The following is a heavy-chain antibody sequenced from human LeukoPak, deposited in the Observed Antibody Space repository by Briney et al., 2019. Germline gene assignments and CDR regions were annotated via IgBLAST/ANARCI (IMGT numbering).Heavy chain of an antibody. D-gene: IGHD3-16*02. CDR3: ARRCRHDYVWGSYRPLGPYFDY. CDR2: INHSGST. CDR1: GFTFSDYY. J-gene: IGHJ4*02. V-gene: IGHV4-34*01. Sequence: PGGSLRLSCAASGFTFSDYYMSWIRQAPGKGLEWIGEINHSGSTNYNPSLKSRVTISVDTSKNQFSLKLSSVTAADTAVYYCARRCRHDYVWGSYRPLGPYFDYWGQGTLVTVSS.